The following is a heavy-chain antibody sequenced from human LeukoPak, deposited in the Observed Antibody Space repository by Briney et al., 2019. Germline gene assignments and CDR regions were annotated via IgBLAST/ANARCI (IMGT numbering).Heavy chain of an antibody. D-gene: IGHD6-19*01. CDR1: GYTFTSYG. CDR2: ISAYNGNT. CDR3: ARTYSSGWSKTNYFDY. J-gene: IGHJ4*02. V-gene: IGHV1-18*01. Sequence: ASVKVSCKASGYTFTSYGISWVRQAPGQGLEWMGWISAYNGNTNYAQKLQGRVTMTTDTSTSTAYMELRSLRSDDTAVYYCARTYSSGWSKTNYFDYWGQGTLVTVSS.